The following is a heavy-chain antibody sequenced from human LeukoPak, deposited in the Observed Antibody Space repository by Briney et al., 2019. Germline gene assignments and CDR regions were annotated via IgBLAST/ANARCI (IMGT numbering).Heavy chain of an antibody. Sequence: GGSLRLSCAASGFTFSSYAMHWVRQAPGKGLEYVSAISSNGGSTYYANSVKGRFTISRDNSNNTLYLQMGTLRAEDMAVYYCARSPTSGYSYVYFDYWGQGTLVTVSS. V-gene: IGHV3-64*01. CDR2: ISSNGGST. D-gene: IGHD5-18*01. CDR1: GFTFSSYA. J-gene: IGHJ4*02. CDR3: ARSPTSGYSYVYFDY.